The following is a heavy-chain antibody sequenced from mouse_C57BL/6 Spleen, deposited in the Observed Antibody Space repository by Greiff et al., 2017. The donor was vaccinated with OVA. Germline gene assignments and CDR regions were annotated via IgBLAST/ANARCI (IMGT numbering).Heavy chain of an antibody. CDR3: ARNVAQAVDY. D-gene: IGHD3-2*02. V-gene: IGHV1-64*01. CDR2: IHPNSGST. CDR1: GYTFTSYL. J-gene: IGHJ2*01. Sequence: VQLQQPGAELVKPGASVKLSCKASGYTFTSYLMHWVKQRPGQGLEWIGMIHPNSGSTNYNEKFKSKATLTVDKSSSTAYMQLSSLTSEDSAVYYCARNVAQAVDYWGQGTTLTVSS.